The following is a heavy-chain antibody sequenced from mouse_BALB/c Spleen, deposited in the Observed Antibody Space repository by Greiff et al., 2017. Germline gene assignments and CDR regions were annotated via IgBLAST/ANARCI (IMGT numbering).Heavy chain of an antibody. J-gene: IGHJ3*01. V-gene: IGHV5-6-5*01. CDR2: ISSGGST. Sequence: DVMLVESGGGLVKPGGSLKLSCAASGFTFSSYAMSWVRQTPEKRLEWVASISSGGSTYYPDSVKGRFTISRDNARNILYLQMSSLRSEDTAMYYCARGRDYYGSSYGFAYWGQGTLVTVSA. CDR3: ARGRDYYGSSYGFAY. CDR1: GFTFSSYA. D-gene: IGHD1-1*01.